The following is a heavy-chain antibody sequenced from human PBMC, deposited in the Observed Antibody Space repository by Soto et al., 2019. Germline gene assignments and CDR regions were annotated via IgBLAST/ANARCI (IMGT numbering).Heavy chain of an antibody. CDR1: GFTVSTYD. J-gene: IGHJ4*02. Sequence: QLVESGGGLFQAGGSTRLSCLVSGFTVSTYDMAWVRQAPGKGLGWASVIQSGGATYYPDSAQGRFTISRDNSKNTVYLQMSSLRMEDTGVYSCVRVLYDSGVVDFWGQGSLITVS. CDR2: IQSGGAT. CDR3: VRVLYDSGVVDF. D-gene: IGHD5-12*01. V-gene: IGHV3-53*01.